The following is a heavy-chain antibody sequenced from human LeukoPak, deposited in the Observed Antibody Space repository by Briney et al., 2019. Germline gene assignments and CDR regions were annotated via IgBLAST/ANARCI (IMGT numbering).Heavy chain of an antibody. CDR1: GFIFSNHA. Sequence: GGSLRLSCAASGFIFSNHAMHWVRQPPGKGLEWVAFIRHDGNNKYYADSVKGRFTISRDNSKNTLYLQMNSLRAEDTAVYYCAKIPRSGGSNDYWGQGTLVTVSS. CDR3: AKIPRSGGSNDY. D-gene: IGHD2-15*01. CDR2: IRHDGNNK. J-gene: IGHJ4*02. V-gene: IGHV3-30*02.